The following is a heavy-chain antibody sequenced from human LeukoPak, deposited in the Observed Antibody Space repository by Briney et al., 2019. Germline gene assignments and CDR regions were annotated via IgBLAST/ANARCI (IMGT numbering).Heavy chain of an antibody. CDR2: ISGSGDST. CDR1: GFTFSSYS. D-gene: IGHD3-22*01. CDR3: AREIYDSSVYTFDY. Sequence: GGSLRLSCAASGFTFSSYSMNWVRQAPGKGLEWVSGISGSGDSTYYADSVKGRFTISGDNSKNTLYLQMNSLRAEDTAVYYCAREIYDSSVYTFDYWGQGTLVTVSS. V-gene: IGHV3-23*01. J-gene: IGHJ4*02.